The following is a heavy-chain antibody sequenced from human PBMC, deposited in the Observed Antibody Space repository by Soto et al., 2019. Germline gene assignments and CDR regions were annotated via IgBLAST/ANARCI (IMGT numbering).Heavy chain of an antibody. Sequence: EVQLVESGGGLVKPGGSLRLSCAVSGFTFSGYSMNWVRQAPGKGLEWVSSISSNSYYIYYADSVKGRFTVSRDNAKNSLFLQMNSLRAGDTAVYYCARVHGTDYIWGSYRPSDHWGQGALVTVSS. CDR1: GFTFSGYS. J-gene: IGHJ4*02. CDR3: ARVHGTDYIWGSYRPSDH. V-gene: IGHV3-21*01. CDR2: ISSNSYYI. D-gene: IGHD3-16*02.